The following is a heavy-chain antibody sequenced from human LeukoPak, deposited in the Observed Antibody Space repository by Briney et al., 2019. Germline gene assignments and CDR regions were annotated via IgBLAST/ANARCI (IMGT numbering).Heavy chain of an antibody. V-gene: IGHV1-8*01. CDR1: GYTFTSYD. D-gene: IGHD1-7*01. CDR3: ARVYSFPDSYWNYSPFDY. Sequence: ASVKVSCKASGYTFTSYDINWVRQATGQGPEWMGWMNPNSGNTGYAQKFQGRVTMTRNTSISTAYMELSSLRSEDTAVYYCARVYSFPDSYWNYSPFDYWGQGTLVTVSS. J-gene: IGHJ4*02. CDR2: MNPNSGNT.